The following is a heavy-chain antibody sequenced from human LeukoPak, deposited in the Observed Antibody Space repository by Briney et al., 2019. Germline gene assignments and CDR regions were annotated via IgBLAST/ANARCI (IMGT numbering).Heavy chain of an antibody. V-gene: IGHV4-39*07. CDR3: ARARGGSWYFDY. D-gene: IGHD3-16*01. Sequence: SETLSLTCTVSGGSISSSSYYWGWIRQPPGKGLEWIGSIHYSGSTNYNPSLKSRVTISVDTSKNQFSLKLSSVTAADTAVYYCARARGGSWYFDYWGQGTLVTVSS. CDR2: IHYSGST. J-gene: IGHJ4*02. CDR1: GGSISSSSYY.